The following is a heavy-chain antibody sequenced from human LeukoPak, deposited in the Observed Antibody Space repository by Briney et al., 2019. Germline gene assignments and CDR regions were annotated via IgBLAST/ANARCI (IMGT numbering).Heavy chain of an antibody. CDR2: IYYSGST. CDR3: ARGPPMVRGVTRSHDAFDI. V-gene: IGHV4-59*01. Sequence: SETLSLTCTVSGGSISSYYWSWIRQPPGKGLEWIGYIYYSGSTNYNPSLKSRVTITVDTSKNQFSLKLSSVTAADTAVYYCARGPPMVRGVTRSHDAFDIWGQGTMVTVSS. J-gene: IGHJ3*02. D-gene: IGHD3-10*01. CDR1: GGSISSYY.